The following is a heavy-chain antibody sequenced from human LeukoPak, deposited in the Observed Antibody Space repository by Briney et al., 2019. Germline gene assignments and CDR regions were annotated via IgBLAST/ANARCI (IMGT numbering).Heavy chain of an antibody. CDR2: IYWDDDK. Sequence: SXXTLVKPTQTLTLTCTFSGFSLSTSGVGVGWIRQPPGKALEWLALIYWDDDKRYSPSLKSRLTITKDTSKNQVVLTMTNMDPVDTATYYCAHRRGGGDCLDYWGQGTLVTVSS. V-gene: IGHV2-5*02. CDR3: AHRRGGGDCLDY. J-gene: IGHJ4*02. CDR1: GFSLSTSGVG. D-gene: IGHD2-21*02.